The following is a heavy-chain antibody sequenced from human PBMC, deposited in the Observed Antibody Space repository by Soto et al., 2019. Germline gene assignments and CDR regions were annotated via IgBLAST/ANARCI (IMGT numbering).Heavy chain of an antibody. CDR3: ARGVYGSGKYYTSPSAFDI. Sequence: QVQLEQSGAEVKKPGSSVKVSCKASGGTLSDHGVAWLRQAPGQGLAWMGRTIPVFNTAKYAQKFQGRVTVTAEKDTKIAYMERSRLRSEDTAYYFCARGVYGSGKYYTSPSAFDIWGQGTMVIVSS. D-gene: IGHD3-10*01. CDR2: TIPVFNTA. CDR1: GGTLSDHG. V-gene: IGHV1-69*06. J-gene: IGHJ3*02.